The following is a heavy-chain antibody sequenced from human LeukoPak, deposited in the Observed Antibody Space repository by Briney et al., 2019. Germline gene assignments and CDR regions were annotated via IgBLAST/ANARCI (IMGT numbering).Heavy chain of an antibody. J-gene: IGHJ5*02. Sequence: PGGSLRLSCAASGFTFSSYGMHWVRQAPGKGLEWVAFIRYDGSNKYYADSVKGRFTISRDNSKNTLYLQMNSLRAEDTAVYYCARYDSSGYYYGVNWFDPWGQGTLVTVSS. CDR3: ARYDSSGYYYGVNWFDP. CDR2: IRYDGSNK. V-gene: IGHV3-30*02. CDR1: GFTFSSYG. D-gene: IGHD3-22*01.